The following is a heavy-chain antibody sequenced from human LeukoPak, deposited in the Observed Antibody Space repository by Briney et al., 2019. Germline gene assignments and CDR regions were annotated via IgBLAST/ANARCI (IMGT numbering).Heavy chain of an antibody. J-gene: IGHJ4*02. CDR1: GYSFTNYW. Sequence: GESLKISCQSSGYSFTNYWIAWVRQMPGKGLEWMGIIYPGDSDTRYSPSFQGQVTISADKSITTAYLQWSSLKASDTAMYYCARREYNYGPGGLDYWGQGTLITVSS. D-gene: IGHD5-18*01. CDR3: ARREYNYGPGGLDY. V-gene: IGHV5-51*01. CDR2: IYPGDSDT.